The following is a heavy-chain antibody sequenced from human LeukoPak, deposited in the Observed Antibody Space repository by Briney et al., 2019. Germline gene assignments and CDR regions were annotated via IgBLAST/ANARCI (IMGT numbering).Heavy chain of an antibody. Sequence: ASVKVSCKVTGNTLSEFSMHWVRQSPGKGLEWMGGFDPEVGETVYAQKFQGRVTMTEDTSTETAYMELSSLRSEDTAVYYCARGQLTGYYSRYYYGMDVWGQGTTVTVSS. CDR1: GNTLSEFS. CDR3: ARGQLTGYYSRYYYGMDV. J-gene: IGHJ6*02. CDR2: FDPEVGET. V-gene: IGHV1-24*01. D-gene: IGHD3-9*01.